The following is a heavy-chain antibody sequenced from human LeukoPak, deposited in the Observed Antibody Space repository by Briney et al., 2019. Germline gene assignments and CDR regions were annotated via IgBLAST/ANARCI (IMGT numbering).Heavy chain of an antibody. CDR2: IDPSDSYT. CDR3: ARHTRLRSFYY. Sequence: GESLQISFMGSGYSFTSYWISWVRQMPGKGLEWVGRIDPSDSYTNYSAAFQGHVTISADKSNSTAYREWSSLKASDTAMYYCARHTRLRSFYYWGQGTLVTVSS. D-gene: IGHD5-12*01. CDR1: GYSFTSYW. V-gene: IGHV5-10-1*01. J-gene: IGHJ4*02.